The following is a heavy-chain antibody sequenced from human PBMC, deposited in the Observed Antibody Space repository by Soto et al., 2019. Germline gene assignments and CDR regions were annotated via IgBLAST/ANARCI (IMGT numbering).Heavy chain of an antibody. CDR1: GGSIKSGDYY. V-gene: IGHV4-31*03. D-gene: IGHD3-10*01. J-gene: IGHJ4*02. CDR2: NQYSGNP. Sequence: QVQLQESGPGLVKPSQTLSLTCTVSGGSIKSGDYYCNWIRQHPGKGLEWIGYNQYSGNPFYNPSLKSRVTISVDTSKNQFSLKLSSMTAADTAVYYCAPGDLTAGELFFASWGQGTLVTVSS. CDR3: APGDLTAGELFFAS.